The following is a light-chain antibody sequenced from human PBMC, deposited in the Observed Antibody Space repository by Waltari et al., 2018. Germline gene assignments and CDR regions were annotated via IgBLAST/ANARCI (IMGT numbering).Light chain of an antibody. Sequence: DIVMTQSPDSLAVSLGEGATIHCKSSQSVLYSSNNKNYLTWYQKKPGQPPKLLIYWASTRESGVPDRFSGSGSGTDFTLTISSLQAEDVAVYYCQQYYNTPFTFGPGTKVDVK. V-gene: IGKV4-1*01. CDR1: QSVLYSSNNKNY. CDR2: WAS. CDR3: QQYYNTPFT. J-gene: IGKJ3*01.